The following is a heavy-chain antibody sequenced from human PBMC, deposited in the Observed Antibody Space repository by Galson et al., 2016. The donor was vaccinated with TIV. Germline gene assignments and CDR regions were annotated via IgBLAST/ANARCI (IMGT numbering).Heavy chain of an antibody. V-gene: IGHV1-18*01. Sequence: SVKVSCKASGYTFTSFGVSWVRLAPGQGLEWMGWISPYTGDTTYAQRFQGRVTMTADASTSTVYLEVRSLRSDDTAVFYCARSLVQVFVIRYYGMDVWSQGTTVTVPS. CDR3: ARSLVQVFVIRYYGMDV. J-gene: IGHJ6*02. CDR1: GYTFTSFG. D-gene: IGHD3-9*01. CDR2: ISPYTGDT.